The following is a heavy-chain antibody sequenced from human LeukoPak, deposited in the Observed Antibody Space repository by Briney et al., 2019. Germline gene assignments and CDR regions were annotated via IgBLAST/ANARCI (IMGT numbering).Heavy chain of an antibody. CDR1: GYSFTSYW. J-gene: IGHJ3*02. Sequence: GESLKISCKGSGYSFTSYWIGWVHQMPGKGLEWMGIIYPGDSDTRYSPSFQGQVTISADKSISTAYLQWSSLKASDTAMYYCARQRRSDYGVRGAFDIWGQGTMVTVSS. CDR2: IYPGDSDT. D-gene: IGHD4-17*01. CDR3: ARQRRSDYGVRGAFDI. V-gene: IGHV5-51*07.